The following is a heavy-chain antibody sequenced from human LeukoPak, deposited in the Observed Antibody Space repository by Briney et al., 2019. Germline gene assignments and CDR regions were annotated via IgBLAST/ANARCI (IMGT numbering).Heavy chain of an antibody. J-gene: IGHJ4*02. CDR1: GGSFSGYY. Sequence: SETLSLTCAVYGGSFSGYYWSWIRQPPGKGLEWIGEINHSGSTNYNPSLKSRVTISVDTSKNQFSLKLSSVTAADTAVYYCASRSWMGNGSGRPSPFDYWGQGTLVNVSS. D-gene: IGHD3-10*01. CDR2: INHSGST. CDR3: ASRSWMGNGSGRPSPFDY. V-gene: IGHV4-34*01.